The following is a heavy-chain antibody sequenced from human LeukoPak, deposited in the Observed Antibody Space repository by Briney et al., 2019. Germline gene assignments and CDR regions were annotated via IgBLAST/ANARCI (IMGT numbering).Heavy chain of an antibody. CDR3: ATEMTSVVPDY. Sequence: PGASVKVSCKVSEQTLSELTMHWVRQAPGKGLEWMGGFDPENDERMYARNFRGRVTMTEDTSTDTAYMELSSLRSEDTAVYFCATEMTSVVPDYWGQGTLVTVSS. J-gene: IGHJ4*02. CDR2: FDPENDER. D-gene: IGHD4-11*01. CDR1: EQTLSELT. V-gene: IGHV1-24*01.